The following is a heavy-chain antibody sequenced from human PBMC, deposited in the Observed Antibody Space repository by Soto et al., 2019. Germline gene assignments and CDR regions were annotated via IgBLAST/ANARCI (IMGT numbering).Heavy chain of an antibody. CDR3: ARLGGSGWSMDF. CDR2: IKQDGSEK. CDR1: GFTFSSYW. Sequence: EVPLVESGGALVQPGGSLRLSCAASGFTFSSYWMSWVRQAPGKGLEWVADIKQDGSEKYYVDSVKGRFTISRDNAKNSLYLKMNSLRAEDTAVYYCARLGGSGWSMDFWGRGTLVTVST. V-gene: IGHV3-7*05. J-gene: IGHJ4*02. D-gene: IGHD6-19*01.